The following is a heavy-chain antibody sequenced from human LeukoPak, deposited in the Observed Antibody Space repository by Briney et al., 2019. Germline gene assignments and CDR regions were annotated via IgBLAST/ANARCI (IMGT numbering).Heavy chain of an antibody. V-gene: IGHV3-21*01. CDR2: ISSSSSYI. CDR3: ARVHYDSSGYYYGTYYFDY. CDR1: GFTLSSYS. J-gene: IGHJ4*02. D-gene: IGHD3-22*01. Sequence: GGSLRLSCAASGFTLSSYSMNCVRPAPGEGVEWVSSISSSSSYIYYADSVKGRFTISRDNAKNSLYLQMNSLRAEDTAVYYCARVHYDSSGYYYGTYYFDYWGQGTLVTVSS.